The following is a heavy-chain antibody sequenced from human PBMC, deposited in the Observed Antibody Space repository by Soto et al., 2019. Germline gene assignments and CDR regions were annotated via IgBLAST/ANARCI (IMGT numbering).Heavy chain of an antibody. Sequence: GGSLRLSCAASGFTFSSYAMHWVRQAPGKGLEWVAGISYDGSNKYYADSVKGRFTISRDNSKYMVYLQMSSLRAEDTAVYYCNCIVVVPAAIDYWGQGTLVTVSS. D-gene: IGHD2-2*02. J-gene: IGHJ4*02. CDR1: GFTFSSYA. CDR2: ISYDGSNK. V-gene: IGHV3-30-3*01. CDR3: NCIVVVPAAIDY.